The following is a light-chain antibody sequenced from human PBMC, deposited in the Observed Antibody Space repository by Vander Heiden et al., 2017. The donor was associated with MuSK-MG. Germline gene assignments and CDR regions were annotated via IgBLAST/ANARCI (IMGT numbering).Light chain of an antibody. V-gene: IGLV3-25*03. J-gene: IGLJ3*02. Sequence: SSELTQPPSVSVSPGPTARIPCSGDALPKQYAYWYQQKPGQAPVLVIYKDSERHAGSPERFSGSSSGTTGTLTISGVQAEDEADYYCQSAESRGTDPRVFGGGTKLTVL. CDR2: KDS. CDR3: QSAESRGTDPRV. CDR1: ALPKQY.